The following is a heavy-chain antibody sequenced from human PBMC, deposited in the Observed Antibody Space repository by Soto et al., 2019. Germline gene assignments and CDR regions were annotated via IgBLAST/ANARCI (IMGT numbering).Heavy chain of an antibody. V-gene: IGHV3-7*05. J-gene: IGHJ3*02. Sequence: GGSLRLSCAASGFTFSNCWAFWVRQAPGKGLEWVANIKQDGSEKYHVESVKGRFTISRDNAKNSLYLQMNSLRAEDTAVYYWAASLIGAFDIWGQGTMVTVSS. CDR3: AASLIGAFDI. CDR2: IKQDGSEK. CDR1: GFTFSNCW.